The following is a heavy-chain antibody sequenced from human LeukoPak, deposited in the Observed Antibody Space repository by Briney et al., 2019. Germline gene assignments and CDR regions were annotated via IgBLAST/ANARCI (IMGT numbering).Heavy chain of an antibody. CDR2: ISARGDVT. J-gene: IGHJ4*02. Sequence: PGGSLRLSCAASGFTFSIYGMGWVRQAPGKGLEWVSGISARGDVTCYADSVKGRFTLSRDNSRNTLYVEMNSLRAEDTAVYYCAKVASGSGSYYNDYWGQGTLVTVSS. CDR1: GFTFSIYG. CDR3: AKVASGSGSYYNDY. D-gene: IGHD3-10*01. V-gene: IGHV3-23*01.